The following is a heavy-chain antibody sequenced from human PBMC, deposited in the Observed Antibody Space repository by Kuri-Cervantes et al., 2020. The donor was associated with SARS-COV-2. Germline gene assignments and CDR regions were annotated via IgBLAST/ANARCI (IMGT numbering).Heavy chain of an antibody. J-gene: IGHJ4*02. CDR3: AKDRVGVLDS. D-gene: IGHD2-8*01. V-gene: IGHV3-30-3*01. CDR2: ISYDGNNK. CDR1: GFDFSRSA. Sequence: GESLKISCAASGFDFSRSAMHWVRQAPGKGLEWVAVISYDGNNKNCTDSGKGRFTISRDNSRNTLYLQMRSLRTEDTAFYYCAKDRVGVLDSWGQGTLVTVSS.